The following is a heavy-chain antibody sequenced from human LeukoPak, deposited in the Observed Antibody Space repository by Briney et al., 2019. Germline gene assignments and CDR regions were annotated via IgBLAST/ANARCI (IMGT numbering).Heavy chain of an antibody. CDR1: GFTFSTYS. D-gene: IGHD2-15*01. J-gene: IGHJ4*02. CDR2: IISSSSYI. Sequence: GGSLRLACAASGFTFSTYSMNWVRQAPGKGLEWVSSIISSSSYIYYADSVKGRFTISRDNAKNSLYLQMNSLRAEDTAVYYCARDPQYCSGGSCYSFDYWGQGTLVTVSS. CDR3: ARDPQYCSGGSCYSFDY. V-gene: IGHV3-21*01.